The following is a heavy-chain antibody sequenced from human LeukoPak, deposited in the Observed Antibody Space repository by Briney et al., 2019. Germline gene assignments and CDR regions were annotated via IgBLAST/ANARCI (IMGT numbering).Heavy chain of an antibody. J-gene: IGHJ4*02. CDR1: GFTFDDYG. CDR3: ARGPAIFGVVTRDADY. CDR2: INWNGGST. V-gene: IGHV3-20*04. D-gene: IGHD3-3*01. Sequence: GGSLRLSCAASGFTFDDYGMSWVRQAPGKGLEWVSGINWNGGSTVYADSVKGRFAISRDNAKNSLYLQMNSLRAEDTALYYCARGPAIFGVVTRDADYWGQGTLVTVSS.